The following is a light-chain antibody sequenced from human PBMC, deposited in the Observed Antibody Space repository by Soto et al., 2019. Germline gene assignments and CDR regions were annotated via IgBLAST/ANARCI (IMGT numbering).Light chain of an antibody. CDR2: DAS. Sequence: DIQMTQSPSTLSASVGDRVTITCRASQSIGRWLAWYQQKPGKAPKLLIYDASSLESGVPSRFSGSGSGTEFTLTISSLQPDDFATYYCQQFHSYLYTFGQGTKLEIK. V-gene: IGKV1-5*01. CDR3: QQFHSYLYT. J-gene: IGKJ2*01. CDR1: QSIGRW.